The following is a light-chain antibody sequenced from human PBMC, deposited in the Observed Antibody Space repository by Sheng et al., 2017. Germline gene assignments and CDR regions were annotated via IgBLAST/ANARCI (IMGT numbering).Light chain of an antibody. Sequence: EIVLTQSPATLSLSPGERATLSCRASQSVSSYLAWYQQKPGQAPRLLILGAANRATGIPDRFSGSGSATDFTLTINRLEAEDFAVYYCQQYGDLPWTFGQGTKVEIK. CDR3: QQYGDLPWT. CDR2: GAA. CDR1: QSVSSY. V-gene: IGKV3-20*01. J-gene: IGKJ1*01.